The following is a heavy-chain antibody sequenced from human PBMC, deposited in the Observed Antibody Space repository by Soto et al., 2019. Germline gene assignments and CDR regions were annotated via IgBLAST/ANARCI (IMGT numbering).Heavy chain of an antibody. J-gene: IGHJ4*02. V-gene: IGHV4-31*03. D-gene: IGHD6-19*01. Sequence: QVQLQESGPGLVKPSQTLSLTCTVSGGSISSGGYYWSWIRQHPGKGLEWIGYIYYSGSTYYNPSLKSRVTISVDTSKNQFSLKLSSVTAADTAVYYCARALPGGAVAGMILPPTTSYFDYWGQGTLVTVSS. CDR1: GGSISSGGYY. CDR2: IYYSGST. CDR3: ARALPGGAVAGMILPPTTSYFDY.